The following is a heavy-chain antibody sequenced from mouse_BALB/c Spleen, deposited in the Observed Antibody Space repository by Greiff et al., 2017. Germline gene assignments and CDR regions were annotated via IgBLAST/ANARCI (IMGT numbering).Heavy chain of an antibody. J-gene: IGHJ2*01. CDR3: NAYYYGSRRDY. CDR1: GFNIKDYY. D-gene: IGHD1-1*01. V-gene: IGHV14-4*02. CDR2: IDPENGDT. Sequence: VHVKQSGAELVRSGASVKLSCTASGFNIKDYYMHWVKQRPEQGLEWIGWIDPENGDTEYAPKFQGKATMTADTSSNTAYLQLSSLTSEDTAVYYCNAYYYGSRRDYWGQGTTLTVSS.